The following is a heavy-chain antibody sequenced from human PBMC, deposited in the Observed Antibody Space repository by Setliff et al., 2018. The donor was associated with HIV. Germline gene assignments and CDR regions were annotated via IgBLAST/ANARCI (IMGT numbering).Heavy chain of an antibody. Sequence: TLSLTCSVSGASINSGSYYWTWIRQHPGKGLEWLAILYWDDDKRYTPSLNNRLTITKGTSKNQVVLTMTNVDPVDTATYFCARRAGSSWFRFYFDYWGQGALVTVSS. J-gene: IGHJ4*02. V-gene: IGHV2-5*08. D-gene: IGHD6-13*01. CDR3: ARRAGSSWFRFYFDY. CDR2: LYWDDDK. CDR1: GASINSGSYY.